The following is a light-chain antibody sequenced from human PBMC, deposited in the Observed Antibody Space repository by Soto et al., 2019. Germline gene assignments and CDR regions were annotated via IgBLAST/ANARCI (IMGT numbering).Light chain of an antibody. V-gene: IGKV1-39*01. Sequence: DIQMTQSPSSLSASVGDRVTITCRASQKINNYLNWYQQKPGRAPKLLIYAASTLQSGVPSRFSGSGSGTGFTLTISSLQLEDFGTYYCQQSYSTPLTFGGGTKVEIK. CDR2: AAS. J-gene: IGKJ4*01. CDR1: QKINNY. CDR3: QQSYSTPLT.